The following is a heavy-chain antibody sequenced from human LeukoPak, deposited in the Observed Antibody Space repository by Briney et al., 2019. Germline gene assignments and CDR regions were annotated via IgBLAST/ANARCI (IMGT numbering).Heavy chain of an antibody. V-gene: IGHV4-61*08. CDR3: ASGQWELPGAY. D-gene: IGHD1-26*01. Sequence: KTSQTLSLTCAVSGGSISSGGYSWSWIRQPPGKGLEWIGYMYFTGSTNYNPSLKSRVTISTDTSKNQVSLNLSSVTAADTAVYYCASGQWELPGAYWGPGTLVTVSS. CDR2: MYFTGST. J-gene: IGHJ4*02. CDR1: GGSISSGGYS.